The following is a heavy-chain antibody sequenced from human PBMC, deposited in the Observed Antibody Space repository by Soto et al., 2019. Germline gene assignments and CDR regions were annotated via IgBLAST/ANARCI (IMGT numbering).Heavy chain of an antibody. Sequence: GGSLRLSCAASGFTFSSYAMSWVRQAPGKGLEWVPAISGSGGSTYYADSVKGRFTISRDNSKNTLYLQMNSLRAEDTAVYYCAKDPYYYDSSGYYPYYYYYGMDVWGQGTTVTVS. CDR1: GFTFSSYA. J-gene: IGHJ6*02. V-gene: IGHV3-23*01. D-gene: IGHD3-22*01. CDR2: ISGSGGST. CDR3: AKDPYYYDSSGYYPYYYYYGMDV.